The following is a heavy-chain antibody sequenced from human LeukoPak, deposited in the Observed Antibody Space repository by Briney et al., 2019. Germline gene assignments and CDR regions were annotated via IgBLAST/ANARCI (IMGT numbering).Heavy chain of an antibody. CDR1: GVTFSSYA. Sequence: SVKVSCKASGVTFSSYAISWVRQAPGQGLEWMGRIIPIFGTANYAQKFQGRVTITTDESTSTAYMELSSLRSEDTAVYYCARDPHYYDSSGYYSRAFDIWGQGTMVTVSS. V-gene: IGHV1-69*05. D-gene: IGHD3-22*01. CDR3: ARDPHYYDSSGYYSRAFDI. J-gene: IGHJ3*02. CDR2: IIPIFGTA.